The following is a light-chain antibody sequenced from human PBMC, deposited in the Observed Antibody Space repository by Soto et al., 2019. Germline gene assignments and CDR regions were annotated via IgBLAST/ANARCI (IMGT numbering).Light chain of an antibody. CDR2: TTS. J-gene: IGKJ1*01. CDR1: QSITSS. V-gene: IGKV1-39*01. CDR3: QQTYSTQRT. Sequence: DIQMTQSPSSLSASVGDRVTITCRAIQSITSSLNWYQQKPGKALKLLIYTTSSLQSGVPSRFSGSGSGTDFTLTISSLQPDDFAPYCCQQTYSTQRTFSQGSKG.